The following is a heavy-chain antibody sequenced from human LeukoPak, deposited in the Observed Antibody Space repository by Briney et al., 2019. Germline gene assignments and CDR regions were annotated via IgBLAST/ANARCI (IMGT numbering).Heavy chain of an antibody. CDR3: AKSMTTVTTIDS. D-gene: IGHD4-17*01. J-gene: IGHJ4*02. Sequence: GGSLRLSCAASGCSISSCGMHWGRLAPGKGLALVAVISYDGSNKYYADSLKGRFTIPRDNSKNTLSLPMHSLRAEDTAVYYCAKSMTTVTTIDSWGQGGLLTVSS. CDR2: ISYDGSNK. CDR1: GCSISSCG. V-gene: IGHV3-30*18.